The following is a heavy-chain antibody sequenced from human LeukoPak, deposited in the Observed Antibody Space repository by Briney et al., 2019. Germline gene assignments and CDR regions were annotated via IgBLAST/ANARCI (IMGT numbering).Heavy chain of an antibody. CDR3: ASHHVDTAMVFDY. D-gene: IGHD5-18*01. Sequence: GASVKVSCKASGYTFTGYYMHWVRQAPGQGLEWMGWINPNSGGTNYAQKFQGRVTMTRDTSISTAYMELSRLRSDDTAVYYCASHHVDTAMVFDYWGQGTLVTVSS. CDR1: GYTFTGYY. J-gene: IGHJ4*02. V-gene: IGHV1-2*02. CDR2: INPNSGGT.